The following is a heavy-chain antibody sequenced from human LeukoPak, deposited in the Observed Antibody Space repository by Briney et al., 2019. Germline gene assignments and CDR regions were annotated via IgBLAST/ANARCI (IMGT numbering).Heavy chain of an antibody. V-gene: IGHV4-59*01. CDR2: IYYTGST. CDR3: TRAPGSAYYPYYYMDV. J-gene: IGHJ6*03. D-gene: IGHD6-19*01. CDR1: GGSISNYY. Sequence: SETLSLTCTVSGGSISNYYWSWIRQPPGKGLDWIGYIYYTGSTNYNPSLKSRVTMSVDTSKNQFSLNLNSVTAADTAEYYCTRAPGSAYYPYYYMDVWGKGTTVTVSS.